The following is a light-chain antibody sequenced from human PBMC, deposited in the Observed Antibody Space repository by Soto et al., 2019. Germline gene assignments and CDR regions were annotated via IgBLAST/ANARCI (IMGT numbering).Light chain of an antibody. Sequence: EIVLTLSPGTLSLSPGERATLSCRASQSVSSSYLAWYQQKPGQAPRLLIYGASTRATDIPARFSGVESGTEFTLTISSLQSEDFAVYYCQQNDRWPPTFGGGTKVDIK. J-gene: IGKJ4*01. CDR2: GAS. CDR1: QSVSSSY. CDR3: QQNDRWPPT. V-gene: IGKV3-15*01.